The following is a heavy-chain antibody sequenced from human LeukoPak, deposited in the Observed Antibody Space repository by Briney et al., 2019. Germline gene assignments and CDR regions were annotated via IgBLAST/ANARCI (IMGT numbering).Heavy chain of an antibody. Sequence: ASVKVSCKASGYTFTSYAMHWVRQAPGQRLEWMGWINAGNGNTKYSQKFQGRVTMTTDTSTSTAYMELRSLRPDDTAVYYCARGTRIAAAGYNWFDPWGQGTLVTVSS. D-gene: IGHD6-13*01. CDR3: ARGTRIAAAGYNWFDP. CDR2: INAGNGNT. CDR1: GYTFTSYA. V-gene: IGHV1-3*01. J-gene: IGHJ5*02.